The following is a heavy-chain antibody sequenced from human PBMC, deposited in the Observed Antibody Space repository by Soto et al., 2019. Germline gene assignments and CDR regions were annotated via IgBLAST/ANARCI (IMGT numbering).Heavy chain of an antibody. CDR2: ISAYNGNT. D-gene: IGHD2-21*02. V-gene: IGHV1-18*04. CDR1: GYTFTSYG. CDR3: ARDNFGLGYCGGDCYPYFDY. Sequence: GASVKVSCKASGYTFTSYGISWVRQAPGQGLEWMGWISAYNGNTNYAQKLQGRVTMTTDTSTSTAYMELRSLRSDDTAVYYCARDNFGLGYCGGDCYPYFDYWGQGTLVTVSS. J-gene: IGHJ4*02.